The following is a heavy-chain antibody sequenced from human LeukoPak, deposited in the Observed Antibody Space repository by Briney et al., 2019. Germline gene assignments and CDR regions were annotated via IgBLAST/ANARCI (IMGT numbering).Heavy chain of an antibody. Sequence: SETLSLTCAVHGGSFSDSYWSWIRQPPGKGLEWIGSIYYSGSTYYNPSLTSRVTISVDTSKNQFSLKLSSVTAADTAVYYCARLSSIAPDFDYWGQGTLVTVSS. V-gene: IGHV4-34*01. CDR2: IYYSGST. CDR1: GGSFSDSY. CDR3: ARLSSIAPDFDY. D-gene: IGHD6-6*01. J-gene: IGHJ4*02.